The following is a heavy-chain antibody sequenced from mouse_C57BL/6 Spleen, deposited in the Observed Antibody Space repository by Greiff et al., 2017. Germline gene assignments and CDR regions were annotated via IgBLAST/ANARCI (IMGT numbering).Heavy chain of an antibody. CDR1: GFTFTDYY. V-gene: IGHV7-3*01. Sequence: EVQVVESGGGLVQPGGSLSLSCAASGFTFTDYYMSWVRQPPGKALEWLGFIRNKANGYTTEYSASVKVPFTIARDNYQSILYLQMNALRAEDSATYYCARYYYDGFDYWGQGTTLTVSS. J-gene: IGHJ2*01. CDR2: IRNKANGYTT. D-gene: IGHD1-1*01. CDR3: ARYYYDGFDY.